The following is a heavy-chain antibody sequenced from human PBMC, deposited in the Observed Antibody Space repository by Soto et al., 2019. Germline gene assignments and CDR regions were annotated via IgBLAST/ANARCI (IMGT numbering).Heavy chain of an antibody. CDR2: IRSKTNSYAT. CDR3: TRDPRNYYDSSGSANWFDP. D-gene: IGHD3-22*01. J-gene: IGHJ5*02. Sequence: EVQLVESGGGLVQPGGSLKPSCAASAASGFTFSGSAMHWVRQASGKGLEWVGRIRSKTNSYATAYAASVKGRFTISRDDSKNTAYLQMNSLKTEDTAVYYCTRDPRNYYDSSGSANWFDPWGQGTLVTVSS. V-gene: IGHV3-73*02. CDR1: GFTFSGSA.